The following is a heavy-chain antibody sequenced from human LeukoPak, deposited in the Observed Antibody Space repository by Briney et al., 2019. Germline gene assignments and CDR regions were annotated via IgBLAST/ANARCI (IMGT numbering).Heavy chain of an antibody. CDR3: ARQGPLTTAVTTRTNPFDY. Sequence: SETLSLTCSVSGGSINSGYWSWIRQPPGKGLEWIGYIYYSGSTSYNPSLKSRVTISVDTSKNQFSLKLNSVTAADTAVYYCARQGPLTTAVTTRTNPFDYWGQGTLVTVSS. CDR1: GGSINSGY. CDR2: IYYSGST. J-gene: IGHJ4*02. D-gene: IGHD4-11*01. V-gene: IGHV4-59*08.